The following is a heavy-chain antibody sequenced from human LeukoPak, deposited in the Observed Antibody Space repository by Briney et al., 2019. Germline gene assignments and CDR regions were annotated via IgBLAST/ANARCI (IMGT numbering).Heavy chain of an antibody. D-gene: IGHD6-13*01. CDR3: ARDVLPGSSWYYFDY. CDR1: GFTLSTYS. J-gene: IGHJ4*02. CDR2: IWYDGSNK. V-gene: IGHV3-33*08. Sequence: GGSLRLSCAASGFTLSTYSMNWVRQAPGKGLEWVAVIWYDGSNKYYADSVKGRFTISRDNSKNTLYLQMNSLRAEDTAVCYCARDVLPGSSWYYFDYWGQGTLVTVSS.